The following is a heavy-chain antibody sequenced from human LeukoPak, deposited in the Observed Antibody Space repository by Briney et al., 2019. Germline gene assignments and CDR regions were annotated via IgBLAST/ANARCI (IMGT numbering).Heavy chain of an antibody. CDR2: IYTSGST. CDR1: GGSISSGSYY. D-gene: IGHD1-26*01. CDR3: ARSVTIVGISGRDNWFDP. V-gene: IGHV4-61*02. J-gene: IGHJ5*02. Sequence: SQTLSLTCTVSGGSISSGSYYWSWIRQPAEKGLEWIGRIYTSGSTNYNLSLKSRVTISVDTSKNQFSLKLSSVTAADTAVYYCARSVTIVGISGRDNWFDPWGQGTLVTVSS.